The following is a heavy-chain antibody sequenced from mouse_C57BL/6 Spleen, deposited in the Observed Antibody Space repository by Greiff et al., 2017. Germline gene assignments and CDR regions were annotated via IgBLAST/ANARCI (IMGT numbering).Heavy chain of an antibody. CDR1: GYTFTGYW. CDR2: ILPGSGST. V-gene: IGHV1-9*01. D-gene: IGHD1-1*01. Sequence: QVQLQQSGAELMKPGASVKLSCKATGYTFTGYWIEWVKQRPGHGLEWIGEILPGSGSTNYNEKFKGKATFTADTSSNTAYMQLSSLTTEDSAIYYCARWTITTVVAWDAMDYWGQGTSVTVSA. CDR3: ARWTITTVVAWDAMDY. J-gene: IGHJ4*01.